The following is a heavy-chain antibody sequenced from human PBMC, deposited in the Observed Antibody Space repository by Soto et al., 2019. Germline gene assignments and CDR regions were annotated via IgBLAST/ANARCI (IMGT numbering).Heavy chain of an antibody. J-gene: IGHJ5*02. Sequence: QVQLVPSGAEVKKPGASVKVSCKASGYTFTSYDINWVRQATGQGLEWMGWMNPNSGNTGYAQKFQGRVTMTRNTSISTAYMELSSLRSEDTAVYYCAREITMVRGVTPGWFDPWGQGTLVTVSS. V-gene: IGHV1-8*01. CDR2: MNPNSGNT. CDR3: AREITMVRGVTPGWFDP. CDR1: GYTFTSYD. D-gene: IGHD3-10*01.